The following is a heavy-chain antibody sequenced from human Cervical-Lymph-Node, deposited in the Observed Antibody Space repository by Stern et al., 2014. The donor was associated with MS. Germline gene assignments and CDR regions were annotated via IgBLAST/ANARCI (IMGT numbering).Heavy chain of an antibody. CDR2: IVPGDSAP. Sequence: VQLVQSGAEVKKPGASLKISCKGSGYNFTTHWIVWVRQMPGQGLEWIGIIVPGDSAPRYSPSFQGQVIISADKSISTAYLQWSSLKASDTAMYYCARVDTGMLPPFDSWGQGTLVTVSS. CDR3: ARVDTGMLPPFDS. CDR1: GYNFTTHW. J-gene: IGHJ4*02. D-gene: IGHD5-18*01. V-gene: IGHV5-51*01.